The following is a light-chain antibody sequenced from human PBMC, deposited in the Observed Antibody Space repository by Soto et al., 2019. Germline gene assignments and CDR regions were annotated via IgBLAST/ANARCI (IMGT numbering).Light chain of an antibody. CDR3: QQYDDRPPFT. CDR1: QSVGSN. CDR2: GAS. Sequence: ETALTQSPATLSVSPGERAILSCRASQSVGSNLAWYQQKPGLAPRLLIYGASTRPTGIPARFSGSGSGTEFTLTISSLQSEDFAVYYFQQYDDRPPFTFGPGTRVDMK. V-gene: IGKV3-15*01. J-gene: IGKJ3*01.